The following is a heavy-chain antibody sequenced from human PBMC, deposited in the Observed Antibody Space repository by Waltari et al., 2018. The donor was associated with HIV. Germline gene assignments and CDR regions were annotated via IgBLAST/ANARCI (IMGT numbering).Heavy chain of an antibody. CDR2: IYYSGST. CDR3: ARSRYSSSWYFSVPGGVVDYYGMDV. CDR1: GGSISSSSYY. J-gene: IGHJ6*02. D-gene: IGHD6-13*01. V-gene: IGHV4-39*01. Sequence: QLQLQESRPGLVKPSETLSLTCTVSGGSISSSSYYWGWTRTPPGKRPSWFGCIYYSGSTYYNPSLNSRVTISVDTSKNQFSLKLSSVTAADTAVYYCARSRYSSSWYFSVPGGVVDYYGMDVWGQGTTVTVSS.